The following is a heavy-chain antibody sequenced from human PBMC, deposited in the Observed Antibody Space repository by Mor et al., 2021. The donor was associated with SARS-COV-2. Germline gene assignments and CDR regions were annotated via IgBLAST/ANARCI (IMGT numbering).Heavy chain of an antibody. J-gene: IGHJ5*02. Sequence: INPNSGGTNYAQKFQGWVTMTGDTSISTAYMELSRLRSDDTAVYYCARDLADPWGQGTLVTVSS. CDR2: INPNSGGT. V-gene: IGHV1-2*04. CDR3: ARDLADP.